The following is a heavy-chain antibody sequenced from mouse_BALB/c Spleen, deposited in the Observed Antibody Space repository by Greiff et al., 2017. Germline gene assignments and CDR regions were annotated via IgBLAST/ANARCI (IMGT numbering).Heavy chain of an antibody. CDR1: GYAFTSYN. CDR3: ARCFRLFYAMDY. D-gene: IGHD1-2*01. J-gene: IGHJ4*01. CDR2: IDPYNGGT. Sequence: VQLQQSGPELVKPGASVKVSCKASGYAFTSYNMYWVKQSHGKSLEWIGYIDPYNGGTSYNQKFKGKATLNVDKSSSTAYMHLNSLTSEASAVSYCARCFRLFYAMDYWGQGTSVTVSS. V-gene: IGHV1S135*01.